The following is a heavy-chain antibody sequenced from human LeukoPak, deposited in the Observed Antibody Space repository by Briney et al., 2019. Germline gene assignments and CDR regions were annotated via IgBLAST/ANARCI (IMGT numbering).Heavy chain of an antibody. J-gene: IGHJ6*03. Sequence: PSETLSLTCTVSGGSISSGSYYWSWIRQPAGKGLEWIGRIYTSGSTNYNPSLKSRVTISVDTSKNQFSLKLSSVTAADTAVYYCARDFWLKGWGFLPNGGPEYYYYMDVWGKGTTVTVSS. CDR3: ARDFWLKGWGFLPNGGPEYYYYMDV. V-gene: IGHV4-61*02. CDR2: IYTSGST. D-gene: IGHD3-3*01. CDR1: GGSISSGSYY.